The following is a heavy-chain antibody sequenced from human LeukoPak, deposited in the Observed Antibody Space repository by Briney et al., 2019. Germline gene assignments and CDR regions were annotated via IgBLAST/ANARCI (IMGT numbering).Heavy chain of an antibody. CDR1: GGSLSSGSDY. CDR2: IYASGST. CDR3: ARHRDYDILTGIGY. J-gene: IGHJ4*02. V-gene: IGHV4-61*02. D-gene: IGHD3-9*01. Sequence: SQTLSLTCTVSGGSLSSGSDYWSWIRQSAGKGLEWIGRIYASGSTNYNPSLKSRVTISVDTSKNQFSLILSSVTAADTAVYYCARHRDYDILTGIGYWGQGTLVTVSS.